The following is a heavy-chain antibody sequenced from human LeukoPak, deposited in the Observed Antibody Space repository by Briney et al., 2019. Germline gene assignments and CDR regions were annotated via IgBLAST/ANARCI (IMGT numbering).Heavy chain of an antibody. CDR3: ARTFSGYYDY. Sequence: SETLSLTCAVSGGSISSGGYSWSWIRQPPGTGLEWIGYIYHSGSTYYNSSLKSRVTISVDRSKNQFSLKLSSVTAADTAVYYCARTFSGYYDYWGQGTLVTVSS. D-gene: IGHD3-22*01. V-gene: IGHV4-30-2*01. J-gene: IGHJ4*02. CDR1: GGSISSGGYS. CDR2: IYHSGST.